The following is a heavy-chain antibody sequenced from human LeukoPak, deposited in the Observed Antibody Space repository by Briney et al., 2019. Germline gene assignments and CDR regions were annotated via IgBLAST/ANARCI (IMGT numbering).Heavy chain of an antibody. CDR3: ARAEETGIAAAPSDY. Sequence: ASVKVSCKASGYTFTSYGISWVRQAPGQGLEWMGWISAYNGNTNYAQKLQGRVTMTTDTSTSTAYMELRSLRSDDTAVYYCARAEETGIAAAPSDYWGQGTLVTVSS. CDR2: ISAYNGNT. V-gene: IGHV1-18*01. J-gene: IGHJ4*02. CDR1: GYTFTSYG. D-gene: IGHD6-13*01.